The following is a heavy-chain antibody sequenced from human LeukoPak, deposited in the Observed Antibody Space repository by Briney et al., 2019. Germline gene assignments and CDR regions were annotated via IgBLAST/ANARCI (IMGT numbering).Heavy chain of an antibody. V-gene: IGHV1-18*01. Sequence: ASVKVSCKASGSIFTTYGISWVRQAPGQGLEWMGWISAYNGNTKYARKFQGRVTMTTDTSTSTAYMELRSLSSDDSAVYYCASAYGSGSPPAPFDYWGQGTLVTVSS. J-gene: IGHJ4*02. CDR3: ASAYGSGSPPAPFDY. D-gene: IGHD3-10*01. CDR2: ISAYNGNT. CDR1: GSIFTTYG.